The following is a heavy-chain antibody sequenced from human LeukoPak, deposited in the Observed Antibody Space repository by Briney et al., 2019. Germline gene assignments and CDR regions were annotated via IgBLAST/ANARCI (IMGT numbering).Heavy chain of an antibody. Sequence: PGGSLRLSCAASRFTFSSYGMHWVRQAPGKGLEGVAYIQDDGSNEQYADSVKGRFSISRDSSKNILYLQMNSLRAEDTAVYYCAKDRCSNGVGYYYYYMDVWGKGTTVTISS. J-gene: IGHJ6*03. CDR1: RFTFSSYG. V-gene: IGHV3-30*02. CDR3: AKDRCSNGVGYYYYYMDV. D-gene: IGHD2-8*01. CDR2: IQDDGSNE.